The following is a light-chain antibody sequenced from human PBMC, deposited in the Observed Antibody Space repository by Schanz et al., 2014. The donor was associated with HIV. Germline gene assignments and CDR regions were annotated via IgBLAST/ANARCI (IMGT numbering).Light chain of an antibody. V-gene: IGLV2-14*03. Sequence: QSALTQPASVSGSPGQSITVSCTGTNNDIGSYTYVAWYQQHPGKAPKVVVYGVFDRPSGVSNRFSGSQSDSTASLTIFDLQPEDEADYYCSSYTSSSTCVFGTGTKLTVL. J-gene: IGLJ1*01. CDR3: SSYTSSSTCV. CDR1: NNDIGSYTY. CDR2: GVF.